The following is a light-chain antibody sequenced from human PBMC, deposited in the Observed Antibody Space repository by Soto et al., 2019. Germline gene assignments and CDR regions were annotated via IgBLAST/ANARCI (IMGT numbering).Light chain of an antibody. V-gene: IGLV1-40*01. Sequence: QSVLTQPPSVSGAPGQRVTISCTGNSSNIGAGYDVHWYQQLPGTAPKLLIYGNNNRPSGVPDRFFGSKSGTSASLAITGLQADDEAGYYCQSYDTSLSEVFGGGTKLTVL. J-gene: IGLJ3*02. CDR1: SSNIGAGYD. CDR3: QSYDTSLSEV. CDR2: GNN.